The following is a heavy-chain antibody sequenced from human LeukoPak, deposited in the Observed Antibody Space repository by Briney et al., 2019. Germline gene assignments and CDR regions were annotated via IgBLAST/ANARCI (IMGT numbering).Heavy chain of an antibody. CDR1: GYSISSGYY. V-gene: IGHV4-38-2*02. J-gene: IGHJ5*02. CDR2: IYHSGST. D-gene: IGHD1-26*01. CDR3: AQSGSTVDWFDP. Sequence: SETLSLTCTVSGYSISSGYYWGWIRQPPGKGLEWIGSIYHSGSTYYNPSLKSRVTISVDTSKNQFSLKLSSVTAADTAVYYCAQSGSTVDWFDPWGQGTLVTVSS.